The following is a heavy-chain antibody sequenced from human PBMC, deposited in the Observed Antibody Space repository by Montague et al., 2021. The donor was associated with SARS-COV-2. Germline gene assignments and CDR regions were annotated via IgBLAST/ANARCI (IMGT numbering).Heavy chain of an antibody. CDR2: TYYRSKWYN. CDR3: TSGREGNYNVMDV. Sequence: CAISGDTVSSNSATWNWARQSPSRGLEWLGRTYYRSKWYNDYAVSLRGRVTINPDTSKNQFSLQLNSVTPEDTAIYYCTSGREGNYNVMDVWGQGTTVTVSS. J-gene: IGHJ6*02. CDR1: GDTVSSNSAT. D-gene: IGHD1-1*01. V-gene: IGHV6-1*01.